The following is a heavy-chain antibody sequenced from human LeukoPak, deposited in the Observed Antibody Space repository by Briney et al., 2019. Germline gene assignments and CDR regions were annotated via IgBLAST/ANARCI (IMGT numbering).Heavy chain of an antibody. Sequence: GGSLRLSCAASGFTFSSYAVSWVRQAPGKGLEWVSALSGSGGSTYYADSVKGRFTISRDNSKNTLYLQMNSLRAEDTAVYYCAKDQYYDYVWGSYRCDYWGQGTLVTVSS. CDR3: AKDQYYDYVWGSYRCDY. CDR1: GFTFSSYA. V-gene: IGHV3-23*01. D-gene: IGHD3-16*02. J-gene: IGHJ4*02. CDR2: LSGSGGST.